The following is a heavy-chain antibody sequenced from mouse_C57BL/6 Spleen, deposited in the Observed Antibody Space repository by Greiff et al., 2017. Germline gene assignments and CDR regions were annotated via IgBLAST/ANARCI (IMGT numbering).Heavy chain of an antibody. CDR3: ARFDYYGSSYGYWYFDV. CDR1: GFSLSTSGMG. D-gene: IGHD1-1*01. Sequence: QVTLKVSGPGILQSSQTLSLTCSFSGFSLSTSGMGVSWIRQPSGKGLEWLAHIYWDDDTRHNPSLKSRLTISKDTSRNQVFLKITSVDTADTATYYCARFDYYGSSYGYWYFDVWGTGTTVTVSS. J-gene: IGHJ1*03. CDR2: IYWDDDT. V-gene: IGHV8-12*01.